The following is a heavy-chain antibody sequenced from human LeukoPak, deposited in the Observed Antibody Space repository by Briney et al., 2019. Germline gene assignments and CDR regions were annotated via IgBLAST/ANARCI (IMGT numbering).Heavy chain of an antibody. D-gene: IGHD6-19*01. CDR3: ASGLGWLVDN. Sequence: GGSLRLSCAASEFTLSSYWMSWARQAPGKGLEWVANIKQDGSKKYYVDSVKGRFTISRDNAKNSLYLQMNSLRAEDTAVYYCASGLGWLVDNWGQGTLVTVSS. J-gene: IGHJ4*02. CDR2: IKQDGSKK. V-gene: IGHV3-7*01. CDR1: EFTLSSYW.